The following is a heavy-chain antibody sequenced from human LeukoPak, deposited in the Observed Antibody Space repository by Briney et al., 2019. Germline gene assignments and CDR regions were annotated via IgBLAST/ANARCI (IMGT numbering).Heavy chain of an antibody. V-gene: IGHV3-64*01. CDR3: ARDAGFCSGGSCPRYYFDY. Sequence: GGSLRLSCAASGFTFSSYAMHSVRQAPGKGLEYVSDISSNGGSTYYANSVKGRFTISRDNSKNTLYLQMGSLRAEDMAVYYCARDAGFCSGGSCPRYYFDYWGQGTLVTVSS. D-gene: IGHD2-15*01. J-gene: IGHJ4*02. CDR2: ISSNGGST. CDR1: GFTFSSYA.